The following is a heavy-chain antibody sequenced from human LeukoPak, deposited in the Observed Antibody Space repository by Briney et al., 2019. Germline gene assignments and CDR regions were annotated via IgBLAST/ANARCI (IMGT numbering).Heavy chain of an antibody. Sequence: PGGSLRLSCAASGFTFSSYGMHWVRQAPGKGLEWVAVIWYDGSNKYYADSVKGRFTISRDNSKNTLYLQMNSLRAEDTAVYYCARNRGDGDSYFDYWGQGTLVTVSS. J-gene: IGHJ4*02. CDR3: ARNRGDGDSYFDY. CDR1: GFTFSSYG. D-gene: IGHD4-17*01. V-gene: IGHV3-33*01. CDR2: IWYDGSNK.